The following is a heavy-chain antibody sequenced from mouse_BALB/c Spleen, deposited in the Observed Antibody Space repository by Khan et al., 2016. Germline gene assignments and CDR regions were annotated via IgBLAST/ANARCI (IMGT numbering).Heavy chain of an antibody. CDR2: INSDGSAI. V-gene: IGHV11-2*02. CDR1: GFTFSGFW. CDR3: MRYGGYYWYFDV. J-gene: IGHJ1*01. D-gene: IGHD1-1*02. Sequence: EVQLLETGGGLVQPGGSRGLSCEGSGFTFSGFWMSWVRQTPGKTLEWIGDINSDGSAINYAPSIKDRFTIFRDNDKSTLYLQMSNVRSEDTATYLFMRYGGYYWYFDVWGAGTTVTVSS.